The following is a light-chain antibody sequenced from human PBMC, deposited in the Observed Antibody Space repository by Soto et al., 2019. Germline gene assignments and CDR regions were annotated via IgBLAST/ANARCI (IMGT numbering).Light chain of an antibody. Sequence: EIVLTQSPATLSLSPGERATLSCRASQRISCYLAWYQQKPGQAHRLLIYDASNRATGIPVRFSGSGSGTDYTLTITNLEPEDFAIYYCKQRSSWQWTFGQGTTGDIK. CDR2: DAS. CDR3: KQRSSWQWT. V-gene: IGKV3-11*01. J-gene: IGKJ1*01. CDR1: QRISCY.